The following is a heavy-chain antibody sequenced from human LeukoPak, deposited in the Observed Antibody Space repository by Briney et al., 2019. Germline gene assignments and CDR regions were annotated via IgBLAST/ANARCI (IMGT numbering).Heavy chain of an antibody. V-gene: IGHV4-59*01. CDR3: ARGPTTMVDSAFDN. CDR1: GGSISAYY. J-gene: IGHJ3*02. D-gene: IGHD4-23*01. CDR2: IYYTGST. Sequence: SETLSLTCSVSGGSISAYYWSWIRQPPGKGLEWIGYIYYTGSTNYNFSLKSRVTISVDMSKNQFSLKLSSVTAADTAVYYCARGPTTMVDSAFDNWGQGTMVTVSS.